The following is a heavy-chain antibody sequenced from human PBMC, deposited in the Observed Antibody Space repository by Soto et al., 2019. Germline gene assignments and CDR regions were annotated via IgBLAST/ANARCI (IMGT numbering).Heavy chain of an antibody. V-gene: IGHV3-30-3*01. D-gene: IGHD6-19*01. CDR1: GFTFSSYA. J-gene: IGHJ3*02. Sequence: QVQLVESGGGVVQPGRSLRLSCAASGFTFSSYALHWVGQAPGKGLEWVAVISYDGSNKYYADSVKGRFTISRDNSKNTLYLQMNSLRAEDTAVYYCARATSGWYKDGFDIWGQGTMVTVSS. CDR3: ARATSGWYKDGFDI. CDR2: ISYDGSNK.